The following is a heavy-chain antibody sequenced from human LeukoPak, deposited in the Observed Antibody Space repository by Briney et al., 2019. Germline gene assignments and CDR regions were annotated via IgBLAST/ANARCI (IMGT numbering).Heavy chain of an antibody. Sequence: SQTLSLTCAISGDSVSSNSAAWNWIRQSPSRGLEWLGRTYYRSKWYNDYAVSVKSRITINPDTPKNQFSLQLNSVTPEDTAVYYCARGRVSSWYLAEFDPWGQGTLVTVSS. D-gene: IGHD6-13*01. CDR1: GDSVSSNSAA. V-gene: IGHV6-1*01. CDR3: ARGRVSSWYLAEFDP. CDR2: TYYRSKWYN. J-gene: IGHJ5*02.